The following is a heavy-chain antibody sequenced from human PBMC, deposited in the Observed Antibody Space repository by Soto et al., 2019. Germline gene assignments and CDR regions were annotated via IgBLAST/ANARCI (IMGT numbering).Heavy chain of an antibody. CDR2: ISGSGVTT. Sequence: GVLRLSCAASGFTFSSYAMSWVRQAPGRGLEWVSTISGSGVTTYFADSVKGRFTISRDNSKNTLYLQMNSLRAEDTAVYYCAKDRYGEFDYWGQGTLVTVSS. CDR3: AKDRYGEFDY. J-gene: IGHJ4*02. V-gene: IGHV3-23*01. CDR1: GFTFSSYA. D-gene: IGHD4-17*01.